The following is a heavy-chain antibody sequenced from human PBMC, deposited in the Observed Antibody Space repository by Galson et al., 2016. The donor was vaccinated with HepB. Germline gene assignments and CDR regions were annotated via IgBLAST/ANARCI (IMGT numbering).Heavy chain of an antibody. CDR3: ARDEYYYGSGRTVRYSHYGVDV. D-gene: IGHD3-10*01. CDR2: VSFDGSKK. Sequence: SLRLSCAASGFTLSRYPMHWVRQAPGKGLDWVAVVSFDGSKKYYADSVKGRFTISRDNSKSTLYVQLNSLRAEDTAVYYCARDEYYYGSGRTVRYSHYGVDVWGQGTTVTVSS. V-gene: IGHV3-30*04. J-gene: IGHJ6*02. CDR1: GFTLSRYP.